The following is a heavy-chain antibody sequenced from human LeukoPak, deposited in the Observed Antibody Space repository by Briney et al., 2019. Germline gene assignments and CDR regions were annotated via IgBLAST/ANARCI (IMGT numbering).Heavy chain of an antibody. D-gene: IGHD6-6*01. CDR3: AGGGSLASTQRSAFDFDL. Sequence: ASVKVSCKASGYTFTRFFLHWVRQAPGQGLEWMGIINPSDVSTSYAEKFQGRLTMTRDMSTSTVYMELSSLRSEDTAVYYCAGGGSLASTQRSAFDFDLWGQGTMVTVSS. J-gene: IGHJ3*01. CDR1: GYTFTRFF. V-gene: IGHV1-46*01. CDR2: INPSDVST.